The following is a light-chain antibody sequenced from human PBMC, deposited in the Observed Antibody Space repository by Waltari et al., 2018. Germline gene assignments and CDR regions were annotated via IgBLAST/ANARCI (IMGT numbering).Light chain of an antibody. V-gene: IGLV1-40*01. Sequence: QSVLTQPPSVSGAPGQRVIISCTGSDSNIGAGYEVPWYQQLPGAAPKLLLYGNNNRPSGVPDRFAASKSGTSVSLAITGLQTDDEADYYCQSFDSSLNGYVFGTGTQVTVL. CDR2: GNN. J-gene: IGLJ1*01. CDR1: DSNIGAGYE. CDR3: QSFDSSLNGYV.